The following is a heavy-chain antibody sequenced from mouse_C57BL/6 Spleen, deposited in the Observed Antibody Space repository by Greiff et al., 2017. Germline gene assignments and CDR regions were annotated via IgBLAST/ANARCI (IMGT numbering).Heavy chain of an antibody. Sequence: QVQLQQSGAELVRPGASVKLSCKASGYTFTDYYINWVKQRPGQGLEWIARIYPGSGNTYYNEKFKGKATLTAEKSSSTAYMQLSSLTSEDSAVYFCARLAYGSSYGVAYWGQGTLVTVSA. CDR1: GYTFTDYY. CDR3: ARLAYGSSYGVAY. D-gene: IGHD1-1*01. J-gene: IGHJ3*01. V-gene: IGHV1-76*01. CDR2: IYPGSGNT.